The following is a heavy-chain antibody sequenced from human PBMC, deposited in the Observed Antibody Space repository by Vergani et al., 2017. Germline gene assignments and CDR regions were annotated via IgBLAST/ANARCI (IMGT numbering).Heavy chain of an antibody. D-gene: IGHD3-3*01. CDR2: ISGSGGST. V-gene: IGHV3-23*01. CDR3: AKATGKVHDFWSGYPYYMDV. CDR1: GFTFSSYA. J-gene: IGHJ6*03. Sequence: EVQLLESGGGLVQPGGSLRLSCAASGFTFSSYAMSWVRQAPGKGLEWVSAISGSGGSTYYADSVKGRFTISRDNSKNTLYLQMNSLRAEDTAVYYCAKATGKVHDFWSGYPYYMDVWGKGTTVTVSS.